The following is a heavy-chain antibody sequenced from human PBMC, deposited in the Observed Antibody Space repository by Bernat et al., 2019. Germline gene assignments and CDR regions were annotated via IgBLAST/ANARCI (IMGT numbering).Heavy chain of an antibody. D-gene: IGHD2-15*01. CDR3: AIDGAGYCSGGSCYGLY. CDR2: IIPIFGTA. J-gene: IGHJ4*02. CDR1: GGTFSSYA. Sequence: QVQLVQSGAEVKKPGASVKVSCKASGGTFSSYAISWVRQAPGQGLEWMGGIIPIFGTANYAQKFQGRVTITADKSTSTAYMELSSLRSEDTAVYYCAIDGAGYCSGGSCYGLYWGQGTLVTVSS. V-gene: IGHV1-69*06.